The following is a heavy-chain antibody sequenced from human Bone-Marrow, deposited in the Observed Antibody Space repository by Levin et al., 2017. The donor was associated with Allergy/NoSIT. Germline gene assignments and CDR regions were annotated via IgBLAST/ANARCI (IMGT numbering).Heavy chain of an antibody. CDR3: ARHMPYTSGPIDY. Sequence: GASVKVSCKGSGYPFVSYWIGWVRQKPGKGLEWMGIIYPTDSTTRYSPSFQGQVTISADKSTSTAYLQWRSLKASDTAMYYCARHMPYTSGPIDYWGQGTLVTVSP. V-gene: IGHV5-51*01. D-gene: IGHD6-19*01. CDR1: GYPFVSYW. J-gene: IGHJ4*02. CDR2: IYPTDSTT.